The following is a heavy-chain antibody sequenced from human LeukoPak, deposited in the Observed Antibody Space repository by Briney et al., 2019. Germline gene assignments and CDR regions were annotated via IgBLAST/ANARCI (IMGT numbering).Heavy chain of an antibody. CDR2: IYYSGST. J-gene: IGHJ4*02. V-gene: IGHV4-39*01. Sequence: KPSETLSLTCTVSGGSISSGTYYWGWIRQPPGKGLECIGTIYYSGSTSYNPSLKSRVTISVDTSKNQFSLKLSSVTDADTAVYHCARKGSSKFFDYWGQGILVTVSS. CDR3: ARKGSSKFFDY. D-gene: IGHD6-13*01. CDR1: GGSISSGTYY.